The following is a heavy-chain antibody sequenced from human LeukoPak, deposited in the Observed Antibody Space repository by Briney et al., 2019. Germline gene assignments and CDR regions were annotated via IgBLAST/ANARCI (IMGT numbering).Heavy chain of an antibody. CDR2: IYYSGST. CDR1: GGSISSYY. D-gene: IGHD3-10*01. CDR3: ARAYGSGRSSTYYYYGMDV. J-gene: IGHJ6*02. V-gene: IGHV4-59*01. Sequence: SETLSLTCTVSGGSISSYYWSWIRQPPGKGLEWMGYIYYSGSTNYNPSLKNRVTISVDTSKNQFSLKLSSVTAADTAVYYCARAYGSGRSSTYYYYGMDVWGQGTTVTVSS.